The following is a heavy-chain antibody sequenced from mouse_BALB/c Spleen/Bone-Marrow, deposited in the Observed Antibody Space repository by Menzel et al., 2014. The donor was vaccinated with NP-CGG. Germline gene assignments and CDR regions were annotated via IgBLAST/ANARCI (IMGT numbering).Heavy chain of an antibody. V-gene: IGHV2-6-4*01. CDR2: IWGGGGT. J-gene: IGHJ4*01. D-gene: IGHD2-3*01. Sequence: VQLVESGPGLVAPSQNLSITCTVSGFSLXRYNIHWIRQPPGKGLEWLGMIWGGGGTDHNSALKSRLRISKDNSKSQIFLKINSLQIDDTAMYYCARKDGGYYVMDYWGQGTSVTVSS. CDR1: GFSLXRYN. CDR3: ARKDGGYYVMDY.